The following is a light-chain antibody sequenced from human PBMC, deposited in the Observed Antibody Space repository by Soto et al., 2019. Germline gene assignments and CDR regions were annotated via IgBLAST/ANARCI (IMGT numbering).Light chain of an antibody. CDR1: QSVGRDY. Sequence: EIVLTQSPGTLSLSPGDRATLSCRASQSVGRDYLAWFQHKAGQAPRLLVHGASNRATGIPDRFSGSGSGTDFTLTITRLEPEDFAVYYCHQYATDPLTVGGGTKVEI. CDR2: GAS. V-gene: IGKV3-20*01. CDR3: HQYATDPLT. J-gene: IGKJ4*01.